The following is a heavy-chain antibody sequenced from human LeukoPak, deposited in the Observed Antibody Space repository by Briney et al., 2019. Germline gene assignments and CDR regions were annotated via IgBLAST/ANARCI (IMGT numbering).Heavy chain of an antibody. Sequence: EESLKISCKGSVYNFTNYWIGWVRQMPGKGLEWMGIIYPDDSDIRYSPSFQGQVTISVDKSISTAYPQWSSLKASDSAMYYCAIVDTIMEYRWFDPWGQGTLVTVSS. CDR1: VYNFTNYW. D-gene: IGHD5-18*01. J-gene: IGHJ5*02. V-gene: IGHV5-51*01. CDR2: IYPDDSDI. CDR3: AIVDTIMEYRWFDP.